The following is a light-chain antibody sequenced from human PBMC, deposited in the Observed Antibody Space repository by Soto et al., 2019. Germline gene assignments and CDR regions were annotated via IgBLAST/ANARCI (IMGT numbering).Light chain of an antibody. CDR1: SSDVGTYDR. Sequence: QSALTQPPSVSGSPGQSVTISCIGSSSDVGTYDRVSWYQAPPGTAPKLIIYEVHYRPSGVPDRFSGSKSGNTASLTISGLQAEDEADYYCSSYAASTTLLFGGGTSSPS. V-gene: IGLV2-18*02. J-gene: IGLJ2*01. CDR2: EVH. CDR3: SSYAASTTLL.